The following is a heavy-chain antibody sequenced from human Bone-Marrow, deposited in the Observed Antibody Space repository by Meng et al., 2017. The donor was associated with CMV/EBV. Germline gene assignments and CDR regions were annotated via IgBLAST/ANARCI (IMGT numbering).Heavy chain of an antibody. V-gene: IGHV3-20*04. D-gene: IGHD4-17*01. CDR3: ALTTVTRGVIFDY. CDR1: GFPFDQYG. J-gene: IGHJ4*02. CDR2: IASDGVNT. Sequence: GGSLRLSCATSGFPFDQYGMNWVRQVPGKGLEWVSGIASDGVNTGYVDSVKGRFTISRDNAKNTLYLQMNSLRAEDTAVYYCALTTVTRGVIFDYWGQGTLVTVSS.